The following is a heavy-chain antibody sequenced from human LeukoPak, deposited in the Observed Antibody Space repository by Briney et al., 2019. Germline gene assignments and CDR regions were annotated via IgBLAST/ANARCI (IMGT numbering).Heavy chain of an antibody. CDR3: ATETNGRHYDY. CDR2: IGPTGSDR. V-gene: IGHV3-21*06. Sequence: VKPGGSLRLSCTASGLTFSTSGFNWVRQAPGKGLEWVASIGPTGSDRYHADSTKGRFTISRDNANNFLYLQMNSLRAEDTAVYYCATETNGRHYDYWGQGTLLTVSS. CDR1: GLTFSTSG. J-gene: IGHJ4*02. D-gene: IGHD1-14*01.